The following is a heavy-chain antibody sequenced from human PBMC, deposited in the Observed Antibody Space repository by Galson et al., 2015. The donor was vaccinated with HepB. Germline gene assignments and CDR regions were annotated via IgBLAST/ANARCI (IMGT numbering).Heavy chain of an antibody. CDR3: ARFITMVRGVNLGADY. Sequence: SLRLSCAASGFTFSSYAMSWVRQAPGKGLEWVSAISGSGGSTYYADSVKGRFTISRDNSKNTLYLQVNSLRAEDTAVYYCARFITMVRGVNLGADYWGQGTLVTVSS. D-gene: IGHD3-10*01. V-gene: IGHV3-23*01. J-gene: IGHJ4*02. CDR1: GFTFSSYA. CDR2: ISGSGGST.